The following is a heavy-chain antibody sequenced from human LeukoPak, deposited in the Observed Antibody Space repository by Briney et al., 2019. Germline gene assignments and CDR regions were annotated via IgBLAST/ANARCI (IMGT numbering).Heavy chain of an antibody. V-gene: IGHV3-21*01. J-gene: IGHJ5*02. Sequence: PGGSLRLSCAASGFTFSSYSMNWVRQAPGKGLEWVSSISSSSSYIYCADSVKGRFTISRDNAKNSLYLQMNSLRAEDTAVYYCARDRGQLWLRWFDPWGQGTLVTVSS. CDR2: ISSSSSYI. CDR3: ARDRGQLWLRWFDP. CDR1: GFTFSSYS. D-gene: IGHD5-18*01.